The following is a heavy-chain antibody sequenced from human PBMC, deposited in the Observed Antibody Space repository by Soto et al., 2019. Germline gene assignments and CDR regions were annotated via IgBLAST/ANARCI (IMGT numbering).Heavy chain of an antibody. V-gene: IGHV5-51*01. Sequence: PGESLKISCKGSGYSFTSYWIGWVRQMPGKGLEWMGIIYPGDSDTRYSPSFQGQVTISADKSISTAYLQWSSLKASDTAMYYCARVGYCSSTSCYDYYYYYMDVWGKGTTVTVSS. CDR2: IYPGDSDT. CDR3: ARVGYCSSTSCYDYYYYYMDV. J-gene: IGHJ6*03. CDR1: GYSFTSYW. D-gene: IGHD2-2*01.